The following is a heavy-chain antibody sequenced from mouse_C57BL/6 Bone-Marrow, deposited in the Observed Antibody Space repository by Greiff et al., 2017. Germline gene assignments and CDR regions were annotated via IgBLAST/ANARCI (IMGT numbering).Heavy chain of an antibody. Sequence: VQLQQSVAELVRPGASVKLSCTASGFNIKNTYMHWVKQRPGQGLEWIGEIDPSDSYTNYNQKFKGKSTLTVDKSSSTAYMQLSSLTSEDSAVYYCARWGLGDYWGQGTTLTVSS. D-gene: IGHD4-1*01. V-gene: IGHV1-69*01. J-gene: IGHJ2*01. CDR1: GFNIKNTY. CDR3: ARWGLGDY. CDR2: IDPSDSYT.